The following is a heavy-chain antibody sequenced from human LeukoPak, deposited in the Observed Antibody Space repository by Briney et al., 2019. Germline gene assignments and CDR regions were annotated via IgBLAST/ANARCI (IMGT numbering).Heavy chain of an antibody. D-gene: IGHD3-10*01. Sequence: ASVKVSCKASGYTFTSYDINWVRQATGQGLEWMGWMNPNSGNTGYAQKFQGRVTMTRNTSISTAYMELSSLRSEDTAVYYCARMAPSYGSGSYYSYNWFDPWGQGTLVTVSS. CDR3: ARMAPSYGSGSYYSYNWFDP. CDR1: GYTFTSYD. CDR2: MNPNSGNT. J-gene: IGHJ5*02. V-gene: IGHV1-8*01.